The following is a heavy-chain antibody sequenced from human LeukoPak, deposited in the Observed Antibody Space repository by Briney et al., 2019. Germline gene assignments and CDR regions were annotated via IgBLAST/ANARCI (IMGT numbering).Heavy chain of an antibody. V-gene: IGHV3-66*01. CDR2: IYSGGSR. D-gene: IGHD3-22*01. CDR1: GFTVSSNY. J-gene: IGHJ4*02. CDR3: ASVRKAYYYDSSGYQTTGYYFEY. Sequence: GGSLRLSCAASGFTVSSNYMSWVRQAPGKGLEWVSVIYSGGSRYYTDSVKGRFTISRHNCQNTLYLQMNSLRAEDTAVYYCASVRKAYYYDSSGYQTTGYYFEYWGQGTLVTVSS.